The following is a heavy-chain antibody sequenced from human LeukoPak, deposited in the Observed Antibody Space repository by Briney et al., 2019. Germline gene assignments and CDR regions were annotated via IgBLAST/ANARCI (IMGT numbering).Heavy chain of an antibody. CDR3: ARDTGIRYFDWLSPLPNYYYYGMDV. CDR1: GGSISSYY. Sequence: SETLSLTCTVSGGSISSYYWSWIRQPPGKGLEWIGYIYYSGSTNYNPSLKSRVTISVDTSKNQFSLKLSSVTAADTAVYYCARDTGIRYFDWLSPLPNYYYYGMDVWGKGTTVTVSS. V-gene: IGHV4-59*01. J-gene: IGHJ6*04. CDR2: IYYSGST. D-gene: IGHD3-9*01.